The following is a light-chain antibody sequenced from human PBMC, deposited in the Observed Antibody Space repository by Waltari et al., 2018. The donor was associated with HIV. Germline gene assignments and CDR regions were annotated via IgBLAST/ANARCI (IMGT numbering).Light chain of an antibody. CDR1: SSDVGGSNY. CDR2: EVS. Sequence: QSALTQPASVSGSPGQSITISCTGTSSDVGGSNYVSCYHQHPGKAPKLMIYEVSNRPSGVSNRFSGSKSGNTASLTISGLQAEDEADYYCSSYTSSSVVFGGGTKLTVL. CDR3: SSYTSSSVV. J-gene: IGLJ2*01. V-gene: IGLV2-14*01.